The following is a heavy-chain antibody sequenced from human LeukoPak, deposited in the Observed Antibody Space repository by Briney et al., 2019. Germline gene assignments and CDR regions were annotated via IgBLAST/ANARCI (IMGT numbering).Heavy chain of an antibody. CDR2: IYSGGST. Sequence: GGSLRLSCAASGFTVSSNYMSWVRQAPGKGLEWASVIYSGGSTYYADSVKGRFTISRDNSKNTLYLQMNSLRAEDTAVYYCAREEWELRYLDYWGQGTLVTVSS. CDR3: AREEWELRYLDY. CDR1: GFTVSSNY. D-gene: IGHD1-26*01. J-gene: IGHJ4*02. V-gene: IGHV3-53*01.